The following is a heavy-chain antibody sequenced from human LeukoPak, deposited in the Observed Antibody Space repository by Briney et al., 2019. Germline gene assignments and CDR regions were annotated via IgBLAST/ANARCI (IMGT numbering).Heavy chain of an antibody. D-gene: IGHD3-22*01. CDR2: ISYDGSNK. CDR3: ARSYDSSGYPFHFDY. V-gene: IGHV3-30*03. Sequence: PGGSLRLSCAASGFTFSSYGMHWVRQAPGKGLEWVAVISYDGSNKYYADSVKGRFTISRDNSKNTLYLQMNSLRAEDTAVYYCARSYDSSGYPFHFDYWGQGTLVTVSS. CDR1: GFTFSSYG. J-gene: IGHJ4*02.